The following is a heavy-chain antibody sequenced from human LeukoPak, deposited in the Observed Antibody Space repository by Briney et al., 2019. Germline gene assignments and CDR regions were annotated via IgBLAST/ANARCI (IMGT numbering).Heavy chain of an antibody. J-gene: IGHJ6*02. CDR3: ARLGAGYSSSVRFYYYGMDV. D-gene: IGHD6-13*01. V-gene: IGHV4-4*02. CDR1: GGSISSSHR. Sequence: PSGTLSLTCAVSGGSISSSHRWSWVRQPPGKGLEWIGEIYHSGSTNYNPSLKSRVTISLDKSKNQFSLKLSSVTAADTAVYYCARLGAGYSSSVRFYYYGMDVWGQGTTVTVSS. CDR2: IYHSGST.